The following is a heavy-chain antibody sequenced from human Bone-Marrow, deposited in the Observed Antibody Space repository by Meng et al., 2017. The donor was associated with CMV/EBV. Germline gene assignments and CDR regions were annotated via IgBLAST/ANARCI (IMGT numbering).Heavy chain of an antibody. CDR2: INWNGGNT. CDR3: AREFISGRSSSWYPYYYYGMDV. D-gene: IGHD6-13*01. Sequence: GGSLRLSCAASGFTFDDSGMSWVRQAPGKGLEWVAGINWNGGNTGYADSVKGRFTISRDNSKNTLYLQMNSLRAEDTAVYYCAREFISGRSSSWYPYYYYGMDVWGQGTTVTVSS. CDR1: GFTFDDSG. V-gene: IGHV3-20*04. J-gene: IGHJ6*02.